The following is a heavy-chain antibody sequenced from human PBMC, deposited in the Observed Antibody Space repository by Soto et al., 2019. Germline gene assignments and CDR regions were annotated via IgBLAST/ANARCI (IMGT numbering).Heavy chain of an antibody. D-gene: IGHD4-17*01. J-gene: IGHJ4*02. CDR3: ARADLYGAFDY. Sequence: SETLSLTCAVSGGSFSGYYWSWIRQPPGKGLEWIGEINHSGSTNYNPSLKSRVTISVDASKNQFSLKLSSVTAADTAVYYCARADLYGAFDYWGQGTQVTVSS. V-gene: IGHV4-34*01. CDR1: GGSFSGYY. CDR2: INHSGST.